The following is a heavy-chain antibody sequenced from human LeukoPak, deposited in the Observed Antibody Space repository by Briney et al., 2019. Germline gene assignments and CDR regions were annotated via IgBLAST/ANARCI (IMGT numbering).Heavy chain of an antibody. CDR3: ARAREDLWFGESRTYYFDY. CDR1: GGTFISYA. CDR2: IIPIFGTA. V-gene: IGHV1-69*06. Sequence: SVKVSCKASGGTFISYAISWVRQAPGQGLEWMGGIIPIFGTANYAQKFQGRVTITADKSTSTAYMELSSLRSEDTAVYYCARAREDLWFGESRTYYFDYWGQGTLVTVSS. J-gene: IGHJ4*02. D-gene: IGHD3-10*01.